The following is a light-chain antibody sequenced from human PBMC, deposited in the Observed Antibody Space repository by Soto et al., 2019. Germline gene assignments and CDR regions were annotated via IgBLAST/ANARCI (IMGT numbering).Light chain of an antibody. CDR3: SSYTGSSNV. Sequence: QSVLTQPRSVSGSPGQSVTISCTGTSSDVGVYNYVSWYQQYPGKAPKIMIYDVSKRPSGVPDRFSGSKSDNTASLTISGLQAEDEADYYCSSYTGSSNVFGTGTKVTVL. CDR2: DVS. J-gene: IGLJ1*01. CDR1: SSDVGVYNY. V-gene: IGLV2-11*01.